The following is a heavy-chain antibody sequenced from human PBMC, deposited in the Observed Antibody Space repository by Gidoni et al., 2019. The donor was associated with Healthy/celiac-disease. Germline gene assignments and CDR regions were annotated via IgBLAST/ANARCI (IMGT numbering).Heavy chain of an antibody. V-gene: IGHV3-30-3*01. CDR3: ARDSGAAGKGDFDY. Sequence: QVQLVESGGGVVQPGRSLRLSCAASGFTFSSDAMHWVRQAPGKGLEWVAVISYDGSNKYYADSVKGRFTISRDNSKNTLYLQMNSLRAEDTAVYYCARDSGAAGKGDFDYWGQGTLVTVSS. D-gene: IGHD6-13*01. CDR1: GFTFSSDA. J-gene: IGHJ4*02. CDR2: ISYDGSNK.